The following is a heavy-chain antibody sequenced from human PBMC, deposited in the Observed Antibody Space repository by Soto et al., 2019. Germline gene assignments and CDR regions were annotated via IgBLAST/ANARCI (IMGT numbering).Heavy chain of an antibody. V-gene: IGHV4-59*01. CDR1: GGSISSYY. CDR3: ARLDFDDFWSGYYYYFDY. CDR2: IYYSGST. Sequence: ASETLSLTCTVSGGSISSYYWSWIRQPPGKGLEWIGYIYYSGSTNYNPSLKSRVTISVDTSKNQFSLKLSSVTAADTAVYYCARLDFDDFWSGYYYYFDYWGQGTLVTVSS. J-gene: IGHJ4*02. D-gene: IGHD3-3*01.